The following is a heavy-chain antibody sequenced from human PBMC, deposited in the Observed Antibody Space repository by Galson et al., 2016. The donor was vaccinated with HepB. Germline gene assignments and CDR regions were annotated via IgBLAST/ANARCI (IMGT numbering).Heavy chain of an antibody. CDR3: AREDSGSYYMLDY. V-gene: IGHV3-21*01. Sequence: SLRLSCAASGFTFSSYTMNWVRQAPGKGLEWVSSISSSRSYRDYADSVKGRFTISRDNAKNSLYLHMNSLRAEDTAVYYCAREDSGSYYMLDYWGQGTLVTVSS. CDR2: ISSSRSYR. CDR1: GFTFSSYT. D-gene: IGHD1-26*01. J-gene: IGHJ4*02.